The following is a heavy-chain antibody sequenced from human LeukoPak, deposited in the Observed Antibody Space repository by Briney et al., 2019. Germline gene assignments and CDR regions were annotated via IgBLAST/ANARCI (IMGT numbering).Heavy chain of an antibody. CDR1: GFTFSSYD. V-gene: IGHV3-30*02. CDR2: IRYDASNK. Sequence: GGSLRLSCAASGFTFSSYDMHWVRQAPGKGLEWVAFIRYDASNKYYVDSVKGRFTISRDNSKNTPFLQMSSLRAEDTAVYYCAQGDSNWVPDYWGQGTLVTVSS. J-gene: IGHJ4*02. CDR3: AQGDSNWVPDY. D-gene: IGHD2-15*01.